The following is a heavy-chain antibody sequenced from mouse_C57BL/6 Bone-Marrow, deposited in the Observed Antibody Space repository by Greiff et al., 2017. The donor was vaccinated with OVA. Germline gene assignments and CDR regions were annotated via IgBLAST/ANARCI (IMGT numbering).Heavy chain of an antibody. V-gene: IGHV6-3*01. CDR2: IRLKSDNYAT. D-gene: IGHD1-1*01. CDR3: TGRTTVVNWYFDY. Sequence: EVKVEESGGGLVQPGGSMKLSCVASGFTFSNYWMNWVRQSPEKGLEWVAQIRLKSDNYATHYAESVKGRFTISRDDSKSSVYLQMNNLRAEDTGIYYCTGRTTVVNWYFDYWGQGTTLTVSS. J-gene: IGHJ2*01. CDR1: GFTFSNYW.